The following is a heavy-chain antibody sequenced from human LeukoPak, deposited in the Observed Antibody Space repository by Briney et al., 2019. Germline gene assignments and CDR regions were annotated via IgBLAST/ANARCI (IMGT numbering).Heavy chain of an antibody. D-gene: IGHD3-16*01. Sequence: GGSLTLSCEASGFTFSNAWMSWVGQAPGKGLEWVGRIKSKTDGGAIDYGAPVKCRFTISRDDPKNTLYPHMNSLKIEDTAVYYCTQGGGDYWGQGTLVTASS. CDR1: GFTFSNAW. J-gene: IGHJ4*02. V-gene: IGHV3-15*01. CDR2: IKSKTDGGAI. CDR3: TQGGGDY.